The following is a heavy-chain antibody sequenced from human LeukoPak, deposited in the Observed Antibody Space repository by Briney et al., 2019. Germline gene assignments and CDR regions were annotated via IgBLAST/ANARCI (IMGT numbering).Heavy chain of an antibody. CDR1: GGSFSGYY. J-gene: IGHJ4*02. Sequence: SETLSLTCAVYGGSFSGYYWSWIRQPPGKGLEWIGEINHSGSTNYNPSLKSRVTISVDTSKSQFSLKLSSATAADTAVYYCATGRSIRYFDYWGQGTLLTVSS. CDR3: ATGRSIRYFDY. CDR2: INHSGST. D-gene: IGHD3-9*01. V-gene: IGHV4-34*01.